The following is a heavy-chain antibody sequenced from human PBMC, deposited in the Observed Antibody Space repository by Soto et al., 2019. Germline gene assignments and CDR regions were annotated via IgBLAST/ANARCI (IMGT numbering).Heavy chain of an antibody. CDR1: GFTFSSYA. J-gene: IGHJ3*02. CDR3: AKGASDIHPNTVTTDAFDI. Sequence: GGSLRLSCAASGFTFSSYAMSWVRQAPGKGLEWVSAISGSGGSTYYTDSVKGRFTISRDNSKNTLYLQMNSLRAEDTAVYYCAKGASDIHPNTVTTDAFDIWGQGTMVTVSS. CDR2: ISGSGGST. D-gene: IGHD4-17*01. V-gene: IGHV3-23*01.